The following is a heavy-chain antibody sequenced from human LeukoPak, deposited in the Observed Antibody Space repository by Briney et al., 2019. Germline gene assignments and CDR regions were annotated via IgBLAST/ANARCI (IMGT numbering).Heavy chain of an antibody. Sequence: ASVKVSCKASGYTFNNHYMYWVRQAPGQGLEWMGVINPSGGSTSYAQKFQGRVTITRDTSASTAYMELSSLRSEDTAVYYCAREEALYDSSGYYYEEYNWFDPWGQGTLVTVSS. J-gene: IGHJ5*02. CDR2: INPSGGST. CDR3: AREEALYDSSGYYYEEYNWFDP. V-gene: IGHV1-46*02. CDR1: GYTFNNHY. D-gene: IGHD3-22*01.